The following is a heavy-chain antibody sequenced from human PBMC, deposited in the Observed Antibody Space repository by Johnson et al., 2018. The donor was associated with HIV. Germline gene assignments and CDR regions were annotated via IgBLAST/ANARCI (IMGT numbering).Heavy chain of an antibody. CDR1: GFTFSSYW. CDR3: ARNGDGYTPEAFDN. Sequence: VQLVESGVGVVQPGRSLRLSCVGSGFTFSSYWMSWVRQAPGKGLEWVATIKQDGSERYHVDSVKGRFTISRDNAKKSLYLQMNSRRVEDTAVYFCARNGDGYTPEAFDNGGQGTMVTVSS. V-gene: IGHV3-7*01. D-gene: IGHD5-24*01. CDR2: IKQDGSER. J-gene: IGHJ3*02.